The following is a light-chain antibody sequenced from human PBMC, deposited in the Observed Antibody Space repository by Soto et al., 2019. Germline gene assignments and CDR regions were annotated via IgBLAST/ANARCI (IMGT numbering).Light chain of an antibody. Sequence: EIVMTQSPATLSVSPGERATLSCRASQSVSSNLAWYQQKPGQAPRLLIYGASTRATGIPARFSGSGSVTEFNLTISSLQSEDFAVYYGQQYNNWPPWTFGQGTKVEIK. CDR3: QQYNNWPPWT. CDR2: GAS. V-gene: IGKV3-15*01. CDR1: QSVSSN. J-gene: IGKJ1*01.